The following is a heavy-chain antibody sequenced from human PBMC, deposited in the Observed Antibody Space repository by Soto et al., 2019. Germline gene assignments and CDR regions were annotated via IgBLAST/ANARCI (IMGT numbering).Heavy chain of an antibody. CDR1: GFTFSSYS. V-gene: IGHV3-48*02. CDR2: ISSSSSTI. J-gene: IGHJ4*02. Sequence: EVQLVESGGGLVQPGGSLRLSCAASGFTFSSYSMNWVRQAPGKGLEWVSYISSSSSTIYYADSVKGRFTISRDNAKNPLDLQMNRLRDEDTAVYYCASGKDYAEGGYWGQGTLVTVSS. CDR3: ASGKDYAEGGY. D-gene: IGHD4-17*01.